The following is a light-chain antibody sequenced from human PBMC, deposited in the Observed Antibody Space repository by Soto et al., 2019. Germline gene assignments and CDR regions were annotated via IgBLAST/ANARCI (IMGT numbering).Light chain of an antibody. CDR1: SGHSSYI. Sequence: QAVVTQSSSASASLGSSVKLTCPLSSGHSSYIIAWHQQQPGKATRYLMKLEGSGSYNKGSGVPDRFSGSSSGADRYLTISNLQFEDEADYYCETWDSNTRVFGGGTKLTVL. V-gene: IGLV4-60*02. J-gene: IGLJ3*02. CDR2: LEGSGSY. CDR3: ETWDSNTRV.